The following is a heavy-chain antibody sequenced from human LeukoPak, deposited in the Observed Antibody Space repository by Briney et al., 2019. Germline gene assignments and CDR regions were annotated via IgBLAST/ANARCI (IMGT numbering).Heavy chain of an antibody. Sequence: SETLSLTCAVYGGSFGDYDWTWIRQPPGKGLEWIGEINHGGNTKYNPSLKSRVTLSLDTSKNQFSLKLSSVTAADTAVYYCARPYYYDSRIDPWGQGTLVTVSS. CDR3: ARPYYYDSRIDP. CDR1: GGSFGDYD. CDR2: INHGGNT. V-gene: IGHV4-34*01. D-gene: IGHD3-22*01. J-gene: IGHJ5*02.